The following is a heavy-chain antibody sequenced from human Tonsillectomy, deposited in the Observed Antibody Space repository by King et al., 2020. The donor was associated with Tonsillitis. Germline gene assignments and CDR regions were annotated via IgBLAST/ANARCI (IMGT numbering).Heavy chain of an antibody. Sequence: QLQESGPGLVKPSETLSLTCTVSGYSISSGYYWGWIRQPPGKGLEWIGSIYHSGSTYYNPSLKSRVTISVDTSKNQFSLKLSSVTAADTAVYYGARGGAIDYKYYYYYGMDVWGQGTPVTVSS. CDR3: ARGGAIDYKYYYYYGMDV. CDR1: GYSISSGYY. CDR2: IYHSGST. D-gene: IGHD4-11*01. J-gene: IGHJ6*02. V-gene: IGHV4-38-2*02.